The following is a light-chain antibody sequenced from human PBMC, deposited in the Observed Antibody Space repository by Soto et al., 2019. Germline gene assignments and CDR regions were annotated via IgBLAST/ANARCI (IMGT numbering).Light chain of an antibody. J-gene: IGLJ1*01. CDR3: CSYAGSSTEV. CDR1: SSDVGGYNY. CDR2: DVS. V-gene: IGLV2-14*01. Sequence: QSALTQPASVSGSPGQSITISCTGTSSDVGGYNYVSWYQQHPGKAPKLMIYDVSNRPSGVSNRFSGSKSGNTASLTISGLQAEDEADYYCCSYAGSSTEVFGTGTKVTVL.